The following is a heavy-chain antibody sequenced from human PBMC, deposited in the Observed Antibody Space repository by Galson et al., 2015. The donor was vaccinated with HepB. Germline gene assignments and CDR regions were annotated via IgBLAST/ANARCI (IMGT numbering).Heavy chain of an antibody. V-gene: IGHV1-2*02. Sequence: SVKVSCKASGYTFTGYYMHWVRQAPGQGLEWMGWINPNSGGTNYAQKFQGRVTMTRDTSISTAYMELSRLRSDDTAVYYCARDRGVVVAAIPAFDIWGQGTMVTVSS. CDR3: ARDRGVVVAAIPAFDI. J-gene: IGHJ3*02. CDR1: GYTFTGYY. CDR2: INPNSGGT. D-gene: IGHD2-15*01.